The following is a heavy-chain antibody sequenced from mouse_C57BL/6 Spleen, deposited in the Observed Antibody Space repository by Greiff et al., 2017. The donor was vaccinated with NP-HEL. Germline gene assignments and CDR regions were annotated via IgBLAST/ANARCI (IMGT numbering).Heavy chain of an antibody. Sequence: EVKVEESGGGLVKPGGSLKLSCAASGFTFSSYSMSWVRQTPEKRLEWVATISGGGGNTYYPDSVKGRFTISRDNAKNTLYLQMSSLRSEDTALYYCARHDGYDFFAYWGQGTLVTVSA. V-gene: IGHV5-9*01. CDR3: ARHDGYDFFAY. J-gene: IGHJ3*01. CDR1: GFTFSSYS. CDR2: ISGGGGNT. D-gene: IGHD2-2*01.